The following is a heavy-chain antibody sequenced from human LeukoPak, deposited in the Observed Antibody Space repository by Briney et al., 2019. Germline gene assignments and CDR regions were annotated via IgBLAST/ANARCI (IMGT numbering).Heavy chain of an antibody. V-gene: IGHV3-23*01. J-gene: IGHJ6*02. CDR1: GFTFRSYA. CDR2: ISDSGGST. Sequence: GGSLRLSCAASGFTFRSYAMTWVRQAPGKGLEWVSSISDSGGSTYCADSVKGRFTISRDNAKNSLHLQMSSLRAEDTAVYYCARQIDMDVWGQGTTVTVSS. CDR3: ARQIDMDV.